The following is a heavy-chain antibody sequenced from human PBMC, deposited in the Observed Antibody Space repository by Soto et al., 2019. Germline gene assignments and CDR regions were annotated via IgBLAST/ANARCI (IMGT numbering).Heavy chain of an antibody. Sequence: QVPLVQSGAEVKKPGASVKVSCKASGYTFTVYHIHCVRQAPGQGLECMGWTTRKSGGTNCAQKFQDCVTMSRDTSITTAYMELSRLRSEDTAVYYCARDAQDCSGGSCYRHFDYWGQGTLVTVSS. CDR2: TTRKSGGT. CDR1: GYTFTVYH. D-gene: IGHD2-15*01. CDR3: ARDAQDCSGGSCYRHFDY. V-gene: IGHV1-2*04. J-gene: IGHJ4*02.